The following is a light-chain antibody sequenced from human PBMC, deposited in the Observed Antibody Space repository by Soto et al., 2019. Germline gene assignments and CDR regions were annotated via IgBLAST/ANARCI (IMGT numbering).Light chain of an antibody. CDR1: SSNIGNDF. J-gene: IGLJ1*01. Sequence: QSVLTQPPSASGTPGQRITISCSGSSSNIGNDFVYWYQHLPGTAPKLLIYHDNQRPSGVPDRFSGSKSGNTASLTIFGLQVEDEAVYYCSSYTTGSTLPWVFGTGTKLTVL. CDR3: SSYTTGSTLPWV. V-gene: IGLV1-44*01. CDR2: HDN.